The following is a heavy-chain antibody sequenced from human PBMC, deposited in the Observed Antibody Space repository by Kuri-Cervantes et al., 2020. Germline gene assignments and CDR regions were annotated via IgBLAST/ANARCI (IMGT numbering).Heavy chain of an antibody. CDR2: IKQDGSEK. Sequence: GESLKISCAASGFTFSSYWMSWVRQAPGKGLEWVANIKQDGSEKYYVDSVKGRFTISRDNAKNSLYLQMNSLRAEDTAVYYCARELAMVTSFDYWGQGTLVTVSS. CDR3: ARELAMVTSFDY. CDR1: GFTFSSYW. V-gene: IGHV3-7*01. D-gene: IGHD5-18*01. J-gene: IGHJ4*02.